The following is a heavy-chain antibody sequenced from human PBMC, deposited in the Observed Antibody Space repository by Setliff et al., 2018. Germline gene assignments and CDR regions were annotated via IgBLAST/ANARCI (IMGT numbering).Heavy chain of an antibody. CDR1: GFNFNGYW. D-gene: IGHD3-3*01. Sequence: PGGSLRLSCVASGFNFNGYWMNWVRQAPGKGLEWVANIKEDGSEKFYVDSVKGRFTISRDNAKQSGYLQMNSLRVEDTAVYYCARDRPVTVFGAVTLPWGQGTLVTVSS. V-gene: IGHV3-7*01. CDR3: ARDRPVTVFGAVTLP. CDR2: IKEDGSEK. J-gene: IGHJ5*02.